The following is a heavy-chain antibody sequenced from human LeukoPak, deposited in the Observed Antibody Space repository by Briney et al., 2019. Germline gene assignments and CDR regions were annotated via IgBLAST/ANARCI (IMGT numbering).Heavy chain of an antibody. Sequence: ASVKVSCKASGYTFTSYAMHWVRQAPGQRLEWMGWINAGNGNTKYSQKFQGRVTTTRDTSASTAYMELSSLRSEDTAVYYCAGTYCSGGSCYGKWWFDPWGQGTLVTVSS. V-gene: IGHV1-3*01. D-gene: IGHD2-15*01. J-gene: IGHJ5*02. CDR1: GYTFTSYA. CDR2: INAGNGNT. CDR3: AGTYCSGGSCYGKWWFDP.